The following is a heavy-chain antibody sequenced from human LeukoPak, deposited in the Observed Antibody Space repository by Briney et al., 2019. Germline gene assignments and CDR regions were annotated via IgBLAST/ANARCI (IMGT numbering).Heavy chain of an antibody. D-gene: IGHD3-22*01. Sequence: GGSLRLSCAASGFTVSSNYMSWVRQTPGKGLEWVSVIYSGGSTYYADSVKGRFTISRDNSKNTLYLQMNSLRAEDTAVYYCARGSATYYDSSGYYYDGAYFQHWGQGTLVTVSS. J-gene: IGHJ1*01. CDR1: GFTVSSNY. CDR3: ARGSATYYDSSGYYYDGAYFQH. CDR2: IYSGGST. V-gene: IGHV3-53*01.